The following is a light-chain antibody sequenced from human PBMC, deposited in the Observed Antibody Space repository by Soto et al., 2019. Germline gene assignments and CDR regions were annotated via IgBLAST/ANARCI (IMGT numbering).Light chain of an antibody. CDR1: QSVGSSY. J-gene: IGKJ5*01. CDR3: QQYGTSPLT. Sequence: EIVLTQSPGTLSLSPGERATLSCRASQSVGSSYLAWYQHKPGQAPRLLIHGGSSRATGVPDRFSGSGSGTDFTLTISRLEPEDFSVCYCQQYGTSPLTFGQGTRLDIE. V-gene: IGKV3-20*01. CDR2: GGS.